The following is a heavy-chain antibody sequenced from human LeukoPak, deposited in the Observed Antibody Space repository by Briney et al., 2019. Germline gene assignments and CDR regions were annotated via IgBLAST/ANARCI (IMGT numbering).Heavy chain of an antibody. V-gene: IGHV4-39*01. CDR3: VSTSI. Sequence: SETLSLTCTVSGGSISSSSYYWGWIRQPPGRGLEWIGSIYYSGSTYYNPSLKSRVTISVDTSKNQFSLKLSSVTAADTAVYYCVSTSIWGQGTMVTVSS. CDR2: IYYSGST. J-gene: IGHJ3*02. CDR1: GGSISSSSYY.